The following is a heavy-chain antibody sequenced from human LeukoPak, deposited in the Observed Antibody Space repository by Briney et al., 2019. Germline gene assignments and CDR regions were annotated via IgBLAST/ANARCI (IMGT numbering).Heavy chain of an antibody. V-gene: IGHV3-7*01. Sequence: PGGSLRLSCAASGFTFSSYWMSWVRQAPGKGLEWGANIKQDGSEKYYVDSVKGRFTISRDNAKNSLYLQMNSLRAEDTAVYYCARDSFWSGSVPGYWGQGTLVTVSS. CDR1: GFTFSSYW. D-gene: IGHD3-3*01. CDR2: IKQDGSEK. CDR3: ARDSFWSGSVPGY. J-gene: IGHJ4*02.